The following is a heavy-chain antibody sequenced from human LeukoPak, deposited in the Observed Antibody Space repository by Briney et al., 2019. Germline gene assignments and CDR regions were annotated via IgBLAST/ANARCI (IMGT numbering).Heavy chain of an antibody. Sequence: PSETLSLTCTVSGGSISIDNYYWAWLRQPPGKGLEWIGTFYYRATVFNSGSTYYNPSPKSRVTISLDTSNNQFSLRLSSVTAADTAVYYCSRGGGSDSSPRINAFDIWGQGTMLTVSS. CDR2: FYYRATVFNSGST. V-gene: IGHV4-39*07. CDR1: GGSISIDNYY. D-gene: IGHD3-22*01. CDR3: SRGGGSDSSPRINAFDI. J-gene: IGHJ3*02.